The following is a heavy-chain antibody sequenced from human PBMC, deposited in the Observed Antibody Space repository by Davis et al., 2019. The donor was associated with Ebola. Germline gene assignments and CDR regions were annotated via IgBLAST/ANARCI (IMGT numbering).Heavy chain of an antibody. CDR2: IYYSGST. CDR1: GGSIISSSSY. Sequence: SETLSLTCTVSGGSIISSSSYWGWIRQPPRKGLEWIGSIYYSGSTYYSLSLKSRVTISVDTSKKQFSLKLTFVTAADTAIYYCARVGDIWPYYYFDYWGQGTLVTVSS. J-gene: IGHJ4*02. D-gene: IGHD3-10*01. CDR3: ARVGDIWPYYYFDY. V-gene: IGHV4-39*01.